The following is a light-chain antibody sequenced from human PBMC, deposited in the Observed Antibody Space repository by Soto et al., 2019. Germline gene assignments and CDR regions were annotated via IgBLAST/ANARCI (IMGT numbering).Light chain of an antibody. CDR1: QSISIY. J-gene: IGKJ1*01. CDR2: AAS. CDR3: QQTDTFPRT. V-gene: IGKV1-39*01. Sequence: DIQMTQSPSSLSASVGDRVTITCRASQSISIYLNWYQHKPGKAPKLLIYAASSLQTGVPSRFSGSRSGTDFALTISSLQREDFATYYCQQTDTFPRTFGQGTKVEMK.